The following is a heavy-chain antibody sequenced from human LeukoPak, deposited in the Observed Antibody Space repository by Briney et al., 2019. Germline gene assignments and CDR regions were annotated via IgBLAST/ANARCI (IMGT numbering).Heavy chain of an antibody. CDR2: IYHSGST. Sequence: SQTLSLTCAVSAYSLSSGYYWGWIRPPPGKGLEWIGSIYHSGSTYYNPSLKSRVTISVDTSKNQFSLKLSSVTAADTAVYYCARNPHPYGDYVDYWGQGTLVTVSS. J-gene: IGHJ4*02. V-gene: IGHV4-38-2*01. CDR3: ARNPHPYGDYVDY. CDR1: AYSLSSGYY. D-gene: IGHD4-17*01.